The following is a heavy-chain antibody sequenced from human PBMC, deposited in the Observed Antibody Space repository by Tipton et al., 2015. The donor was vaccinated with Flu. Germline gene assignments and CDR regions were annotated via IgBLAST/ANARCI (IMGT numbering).Heavy chain of an antibody. CDR1: GGSISSYY. J-gene: IGHJ1*01. CDR2: IHYSGST. D-gene: IGHD6-13*01. Sequence: LRLSCTVSGGSISSYYWSWIRQPPGKGLEWIGYIHYSGSTNYNPSLKSRVTISVDTSKNQFSLKLSSMTAADTAVYYCARGRSGYLHFQHWGQGTLVTVSS. CDR3: ARGRSGYLHFQH. V-gene: IGHV4-59*01.